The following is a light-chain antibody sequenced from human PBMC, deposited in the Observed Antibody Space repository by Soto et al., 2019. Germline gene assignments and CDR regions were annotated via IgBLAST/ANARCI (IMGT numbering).Light chain of an antibody. Sequence: EIVLTQSPGTQSLSPGERATLFCRASQSVATSQLAWYQQKPGQAPRLLIGASSRATGVPDRFIASGSGTDFTLTISRLEPEDFAVYYCQQFASSPRTFGRGTTVEIK. CDR2: GAS. J-gene: IGKJ1*01. CDR1: QSVATSQ. CDR3: QQFASSPRT. V-gene: IGKV3-20*01.